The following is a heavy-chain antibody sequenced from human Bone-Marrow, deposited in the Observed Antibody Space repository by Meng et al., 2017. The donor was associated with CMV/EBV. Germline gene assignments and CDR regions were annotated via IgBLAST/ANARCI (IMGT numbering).Heavy chain of an antibody. CDR1: GGSISSSSYY. CDR3: ARVWRRKCGFDP. J-gene: IGHJ5*02. Sequence: SETLSLTCTVSGGSISSSSYYWGWIRQPPGKGLEWIGSIYYSGSTYYNPSLKSRVTISVDTSKNQFSLKLSSVTAADTAVYYCARVWRRKCGFDPWGQGTLVTVSS. D-gene: IGHD3-16*01. CDR2: IYYSGST. V-gene: IGHV4-39*07.